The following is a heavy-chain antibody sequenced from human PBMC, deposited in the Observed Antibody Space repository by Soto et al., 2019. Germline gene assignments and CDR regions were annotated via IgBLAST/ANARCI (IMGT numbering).Heavy chain of an antibody. D-gene: IGHD2-2*01. V-gene: IGHV1-69*06. CDR1: GGTFSSYA. CDR2: IIPIFGTA. CDR3: ARGWEDIVVVPDARTEYYYGMDV. Sequence: QVQLVQSGAEVKKPGSSVKVSCKASGGTFSSYAISWVRQAPGQGLEWMGGIIPIFGTANYAQKFQGRVTITADKSTSTAYMELSSLRSEDTAVYYCARGWEDIVVVPDARTEYYYGMDVWGQGTTVTVSS. J-gene: IGHJ6*02.